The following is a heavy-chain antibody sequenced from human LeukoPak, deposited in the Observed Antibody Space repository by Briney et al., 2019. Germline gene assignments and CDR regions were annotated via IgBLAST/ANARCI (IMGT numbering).Heavy chain of an antibody. CDR3: ARAQPTSLRALYYYGMDV. J-gene: IGHJ6*04. CDR2: IYYSGST. Sequence: PSETLSLTCTVPGGSISSYYWSWIRQPPGKGLEWIGYIYYSGSTNYNPSLKSRVTISVDTSKSQFSLKLSSVTAADTAVYYCARAQPTSLRALYYYGMDVWGKGTTVTVSS. D-gene: IGHD1-14*01. CDR1: GGSISSYY. V-gene: IGHV4-59*01.